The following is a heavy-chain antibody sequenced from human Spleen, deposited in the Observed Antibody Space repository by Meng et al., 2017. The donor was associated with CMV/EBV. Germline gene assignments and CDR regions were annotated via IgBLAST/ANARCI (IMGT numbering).Heavy chain of an antibody. CDR1: GYSISSGYY. CDR2: IYYSGSS. J-gene: IGHJ3*02. Sequence: SETLSLTCTVSGYSISSGYYWSWIRQPPGKGLEWIGYIYYSGSSYYNPSLKSRLTISVDSSNQFSLKLSSVTAADTAAYFCARDPGYSTRWFVGAFDIWGQGTMVTVSS. CDR3: ARDPGYSTRWFVGAFDI. D-gene: IGHD6-13*01. V-gene: IGHV4-30-4*08.